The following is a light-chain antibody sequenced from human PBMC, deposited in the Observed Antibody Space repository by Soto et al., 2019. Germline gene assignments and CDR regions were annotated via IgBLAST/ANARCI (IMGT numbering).Light chain of an antibody. CDR3: AAWDDSLNGVV. Sequence: SVLTQPPSASGTPGQRVTISCSGSTYNIGTNTVNWYQQLPGTAPKLLIYTNNQRPSGVPDRFSGSKSGTSASLAISGLQSEDEADYYCAAWDDSLNGVVFGGGTKLTVL. V-gene: IGLV1-44*01. CDR2: TNN. J-gene: IGLJ2*01. CDR1: TYNIGTNT.